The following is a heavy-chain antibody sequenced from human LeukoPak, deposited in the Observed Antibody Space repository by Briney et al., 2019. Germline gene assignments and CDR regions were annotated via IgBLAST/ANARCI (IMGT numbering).Heavy chain of an antibody. Sequence: SETLSLTCAVSGGSISGYYWSWIRQPPGKGLEWIGYIYYSGSTKYNPSLRSRVTISVDTSKNQFSLKLSSVTAADTAVYYCAKGADDLYFSYWGQGTLVTVSS. J-gene: IGHJ4*02. V-gene: IGHV4-59*01. D-gene: IGHD2-21*02. CDR2: IYYSGST. CDR3: AKGADDLYFSY. CDR1: GGSISGYY.